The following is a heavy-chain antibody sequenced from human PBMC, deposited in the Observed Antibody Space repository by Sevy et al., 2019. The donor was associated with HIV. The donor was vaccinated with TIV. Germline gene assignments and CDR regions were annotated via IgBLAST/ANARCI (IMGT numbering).Heavy chain of an antibody. CDR3: ARVVAYCTGGSCFPGYYYGLDV. J-gene: IGHJ6*02. V-gene: IGHV3-21*01. D-gene: IGHD2-15*01. Sequence: GGSLRLSCAASGFTFSSYNMNWVRQAPGKGLEWVSSIGSSSSYIYYADSVKGRFTVSRDNAKNSLYLQMNRLRAEDTAVYYCARVVAYCTGGSCFPGYYYGLDVWGQGTTVTVSS. CDR2: IGSSSSYI. CDR1: GFTFSSYN.